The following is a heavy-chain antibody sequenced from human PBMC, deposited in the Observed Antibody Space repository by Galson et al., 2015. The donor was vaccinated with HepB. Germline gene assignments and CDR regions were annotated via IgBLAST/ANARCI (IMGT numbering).Heavy chain of an antibody. CDR2: ISAYNGNT. CDR3: ARDPEYCIGGSCYCVY. V-gene: IGHV1-18*04. D-gene: IGHD2-15*01. Sequence: QSGAEVKKPGASVKVSCKTSGYSFITFGINWLRQAPGQGLEWMGWISAYNGNTKYAQKFQGRVTMTTDTSTSTAYMEVRSLRSDDTAVYYCARDPEYCIGGSCYCVYWGQGTLVTVSS. CDR1: GYSFITFG. J-gene: IGHJ4*02.